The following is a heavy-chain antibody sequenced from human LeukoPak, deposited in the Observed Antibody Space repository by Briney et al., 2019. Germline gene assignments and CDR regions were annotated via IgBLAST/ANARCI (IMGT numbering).Heavy chain of an antibody. D-gene: IGHD2-15*01. Sequence: SETLSITCTVSGGSISSYYWSWIRQPPGKGLEWIGYIYYSGSTNYNPSLKSRVTISVDTSKNQFSLKLSSVTAADTAVYYCARLDCSGGSCYSYFDYWGQGTLVTVSS. CDR3: ARLDCSGGSCYSYFDY. CDR1: GGSISSYY. J-gene: IGHJ4*02. V-gene: IGHV4-59*01. CDR2: IYYSGST.